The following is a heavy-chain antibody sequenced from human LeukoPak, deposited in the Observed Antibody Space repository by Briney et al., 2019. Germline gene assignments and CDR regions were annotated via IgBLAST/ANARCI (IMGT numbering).Heavy chain of an antibody. J-gene: IGHJ4*02. Sequence: GGSLRLSCAASGFTFSDYYMSWIRQAPGKGLEWASYISSSGSTIYYAVSVKGRFTISRDNAKNSLYLQMNSLRAEDTAVYYCARDADYCSSTSCYDYWGQGTLVTVSS. V-gene: IGHV3-11*04. D-gene: IGHD2-2*01. CDR3: ARDADYCSSTSCYDY. CDR1: GFTFSDYY. CDR2: ISSSGSTI.